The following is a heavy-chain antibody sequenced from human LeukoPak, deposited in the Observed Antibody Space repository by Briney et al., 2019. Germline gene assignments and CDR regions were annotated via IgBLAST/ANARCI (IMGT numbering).Heavy chain of an antibody. D-gene: IGHD3-22*01. CDR2: IYYSGST. V-gene: IGHV4-59*01. CDR1: GGSISSYY. Sequence: SETLSLTCTVSGGSISSYYWSWIRQLPGKGLEWIGYIYYSGSTNYNPSVKSRVTISVDTSKNQFSLKLSSVTAADTAVYYCACLYDSSGYYSAWVFGIWGEGTMVTVSS. J-gene: IGHJ3*02. CDR3: ACLYDSSGYYSAWVFGI.